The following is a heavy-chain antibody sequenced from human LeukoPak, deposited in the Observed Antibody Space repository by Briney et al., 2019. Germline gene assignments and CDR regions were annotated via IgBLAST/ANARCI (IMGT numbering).Heavy chain of an antibody. D-gene: IGHD4-23*01. V-gene: IGHV4-59*08. CDR2: VYSSGST. CDR3: ARLPPGGKGTYFDY. CDR1: GGSINSYY. Sequence: SETLSLTCTVFGGSINSYYWSWIRQPPGKGLKWIGYVYSSGSTNYSPSLKSRVTMSVATSKQQFSLNLRSVTDPDTAVYYCARLPPGGKGTYFDYWGQGTLVTVSS. J-gene: IGHJ4*02.